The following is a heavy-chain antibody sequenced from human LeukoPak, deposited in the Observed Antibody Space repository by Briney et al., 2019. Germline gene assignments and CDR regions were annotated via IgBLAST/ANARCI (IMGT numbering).Heavy chain of an antibody. J-gene: IGHJ4*02. D-gene: IGHD3-22*01. CDR1: GYTFTGYY. CDR3: ATEGFDSSGYMTISY. V-gene: IGHV1-2*02. Sequence: ASVKVSCKASGYTFTGYYMHWVRQAPGQGLEWMGWINPNSGGTNYAQKFQGRVTMTRDTSISTAYMGLSRLRSDDTAVYYCATEGFDSSGYMTISYWGQGTLVTVSS. CDR2: INPNSGGT.